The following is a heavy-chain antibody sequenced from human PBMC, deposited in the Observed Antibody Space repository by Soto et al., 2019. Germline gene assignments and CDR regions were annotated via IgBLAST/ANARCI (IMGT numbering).Heavy chain of an antibody. Sequence: SETLSLTCTVSGVSISNSSYYWGWIRRPPGKGLEWIGTIYYSGITYYNPSLKSRVTISVDTSKSQFSLKLTSVTAADTAVYYCARHGSNWGQGTLVTVSA. CDR2: IYYSGIT. CDR1: GVSISNSSYY. CDR3: ARHGSN. J-gene: IGHJ4*02. V-gene: IGHV4-39*01.